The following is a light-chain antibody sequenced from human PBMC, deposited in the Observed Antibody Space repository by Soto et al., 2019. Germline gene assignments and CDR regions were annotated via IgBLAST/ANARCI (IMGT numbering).Light chain of an antibody. Sequence: QSALTQPPSVSGAPGQRVTISCTGSSSNIGAGYDVHWYQQLPGTAPKLLIYGNSNRPSGVPDRFSGSKSGTSASLAITGLQADDEADYYCQSYGSSLSGCYVFGTGTRSPS. CDR3: QSYGSSLSGCYV. V-gene: IGLV1-40*01. CDR2: GNS. CDR1: SSNIGAGYD. J-gene: IGLJ1*01.